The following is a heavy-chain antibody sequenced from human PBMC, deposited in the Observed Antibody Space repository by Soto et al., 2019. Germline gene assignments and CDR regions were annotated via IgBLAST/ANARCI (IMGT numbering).Heavy chain of an antibody. V-gene: IGHV3-64*01. CDR1: GFTFSNYE. Sequence: EAQLVESGGGLVQPGGSLRLSCAASGFTFSNYEMHWVRQAPGKGLEYVSGISNNGAHTDYAKSVKGRFTISRDNSENTLYLQRGSLRAEDMTLYYCARRGYGSRWPNVYMDVWGKGTMVTVSS. D-gene: IGHD6-13*01. CDR2: ISNNGAHT. CDR3: ARRGYGSRWPNVYMDV. J-gene: IGHJ6*03.